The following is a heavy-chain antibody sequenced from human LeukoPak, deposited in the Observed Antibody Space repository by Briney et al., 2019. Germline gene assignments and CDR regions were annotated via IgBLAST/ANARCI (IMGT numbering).Heavy chain of an antibody. CDR1: GFTFSSYS. CDR3: ARDITEDYGDYVTGATYGMDV. D-gene: IGHD4-17*01. CDR2: IYSGGST. V-gene: IGHV3-66*01. Sequence: GGSLRLSCAASGFTFSSYSMSWVRQAPGKGLEWVSVIYSGGSTYYADSVKGRFTISRDNSKNTLYLQMNSLRAEDTAVYYCARDITEDYGDYVTGATYGMDVWGQGTTVTVSS. J-gene: IGHJ6*02.